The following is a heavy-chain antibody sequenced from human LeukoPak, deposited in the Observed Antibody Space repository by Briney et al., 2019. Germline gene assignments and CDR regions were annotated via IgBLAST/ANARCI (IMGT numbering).Heavy chain of an antibody. D-gene: IGHD3-16*02. J-gene: IGHJ4*02. Sequence: SETLSLTCTVSGGSISSSSYYWGWIRQPPGKGLEWIGSIYYSGSTYYNPSLKSRVTISVDTSKNHFSLKLSSVTAADTAVYYCAGENYDYVWGSYRYWGQGTLVTVSS. CDR1: GGSISSSSYY. CDR3: AGENYDYVWGSYRY. V-gene: IGHV4-39*02. CDR2: IYYSGST.